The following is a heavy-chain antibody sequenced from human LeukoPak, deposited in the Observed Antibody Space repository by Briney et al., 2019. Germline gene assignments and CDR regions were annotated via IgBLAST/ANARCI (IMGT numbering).Heavy chain of an antibody. V-gene: IGHV3-23*01. CDR3: AKGGTYYYGSRLIDY. D-gene: IGHD3-10*01. J-gene: IGHJ4*02. CDR2: ISGSGGGT. Sequence: TGGSLRLSCAASGFTFSSYAMSWVRQAPGKGLEWVSAISGSGGGTYYANSVKGRFTISRDNSKNTLYLQMNSLRAEDTAVYYCAKGGTYYYGSRLIDYWGQGTLVTVSS. CDR1: GFTFSSYA.